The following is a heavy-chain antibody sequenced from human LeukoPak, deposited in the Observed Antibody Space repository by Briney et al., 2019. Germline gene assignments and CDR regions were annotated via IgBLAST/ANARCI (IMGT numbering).Heavy chain of an antibody. J-gene: IGHJ3*02. CDR3: VRDCCSWDDFDI. CDR2: INSDGRDT. CDR1: GFTLTPYW. V-gene: IGHV3-74*01. D-gene: IGHD2-21*01. Sequence: GGSLRLSCEAAGFTLTPYWMHWVRQAPGKGLVWVARINSDGRDTGYADSVKGRLTISRDNAKNTVYLQMNSLRAEDTAVYYCVRDCCSWDDFDIWGQGTMVTVSS.